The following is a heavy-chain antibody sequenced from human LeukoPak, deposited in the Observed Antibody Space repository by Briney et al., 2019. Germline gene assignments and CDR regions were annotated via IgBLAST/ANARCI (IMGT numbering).Heavy chain of an antibody. CDR3: AKAVAAAANPSLFDS. Sequence: GGSLRLSCAASGFTFNTYAMHWARQAPGEGLEWVSAISGSGDSRYYADSVKGRFTIYRDNSKNALYMQMNSLRADDTAVYYCAKAVAAAANPSLFDSWGQGTLVTVSP. J-gene: IGHJ4*02. D-gene: IGHD6-13*01. CDR1: GFTFNTYA. CDR2: ISGSGDSR. V-gene: IGHV3-23*01.